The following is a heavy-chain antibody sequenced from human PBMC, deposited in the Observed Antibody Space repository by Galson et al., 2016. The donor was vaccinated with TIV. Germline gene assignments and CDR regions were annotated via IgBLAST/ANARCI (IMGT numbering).Heavy chain of an antibody. V-gene: IGHV3-11*01. D-gene: IGHD6-19*01. Sequence: SLRLSCAASGFIVKEYYMRWLRQAPGKGLEWISYISSSSTTIHYADSVRGRFTISRDNAKNSVYLQMTSLRTDDTAVYYCARDVWLPDYWGQGTLVTVSS. CDR2: ISSSSTTI. CDR1: GFIVKEYY. J-gene: IGHJ4*02. CDR3: ARDVWLPDY.